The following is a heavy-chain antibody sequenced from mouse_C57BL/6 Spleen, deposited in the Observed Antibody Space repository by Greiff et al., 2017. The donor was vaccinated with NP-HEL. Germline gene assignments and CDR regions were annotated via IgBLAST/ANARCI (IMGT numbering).Heavy chain of an antibody. Sequence: VQLQESGAELMKPGASVKLSCKATGYTFTGYWIEWVKQRPGHGLEWIGEILTGSGSTNYNEKFKGKATFTADTSSNTAYMQLSSLTTEDSAIYYCARGESYDGNPFAYWGQGTLVTVSA. D-gene: IGHD2-1*01. CDR1: GYTFTGYW. J-gene: IGHJ3*01. CDR3: ARGESYDGNPFAY. V-gene: IGHV1-9*01. CDR2: ILTGSGST.